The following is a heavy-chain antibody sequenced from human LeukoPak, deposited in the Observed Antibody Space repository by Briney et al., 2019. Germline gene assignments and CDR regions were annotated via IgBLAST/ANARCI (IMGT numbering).Heavy chain of an antibody. CDR3: VKDNPVLHY. V-gene: IGHV3-30*02. CDR1: GLTFNTCG. CDR2: IRPDGTKK. Sequence: PGGSLRLSCTTSGLTFNTCGMHWVRQAPGRGLEWLTLIRPDGTKKFYSDSVKGRFTVSRDNSKNMLYLEMNSLRSADTAVYYCVKDNPVLHYWGQGILVTVSS. J-gene: IGHJ4*02.